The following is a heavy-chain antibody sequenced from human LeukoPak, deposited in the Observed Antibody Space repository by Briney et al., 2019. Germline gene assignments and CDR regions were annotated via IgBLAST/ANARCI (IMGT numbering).Heavy chain of an antibody. V-gene: IGHV4-59*08. J-gene: IGHJ4*02. CDR3: ARGYSSSSGRPDY. Sequence: SDTLSLTCTVSGGSISSYYWSWIRQPSGKGLEWIGYIYYSGSTNYNPSLKSRVTISVDTSKKQFSLKLSSVTAADTAVYYCARGYSSSSGRPDYWGQGTLVTVSS. D-gene: IGHD6-6*01. CDR1: GGSISSYY. CDR2: IYYSGST.